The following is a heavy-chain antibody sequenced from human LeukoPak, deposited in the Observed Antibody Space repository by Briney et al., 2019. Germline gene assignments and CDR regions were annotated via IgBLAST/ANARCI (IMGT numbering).Heavy chain of an antibody. CDR2: IYTTGAT. CDR1: GGSIRSYF. J-gene: IGHJ4*02. Sequence: PSETLSLTCTVSGGSIRSYFWGWVRQPAGKGLEWIGRIYTTGATFYNPSLKTRHTMSIDTSKNQFSLRLTSVVAADTAVYYCARQGYTASYYFLDYWSQGTLVTVSS. V-gene: IGHV4-4*07. D-gene: IGHD1-26*01. CDR3: ARQGYTASYYFLDY.